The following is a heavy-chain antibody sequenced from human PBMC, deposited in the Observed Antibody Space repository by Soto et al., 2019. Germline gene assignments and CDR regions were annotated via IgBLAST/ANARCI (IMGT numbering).Heavy chain of an antibody. V-gene: IGHV3-30*18. D-gene: IGHD3-10*01. Sequence: GGSLRLSCAAFGFTFNTYGMHWVHQAPGKGLEWVGVISFDGIHIYYGDSVRGRFTISRDNSESTLFLQMNSLSSEDTAVYYCAKGPYYGSGTMDFWGQGTAVTVSS. CDR1: GFTFNTYG. CDR2: ISFDGIHI. J-gene: IGHJ6*02. CDR3: AKGPYYGSGTMDF.